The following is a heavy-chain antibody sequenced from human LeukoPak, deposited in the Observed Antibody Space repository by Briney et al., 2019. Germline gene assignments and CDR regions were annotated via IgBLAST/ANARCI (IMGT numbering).Heavy chain of an antibody. CDR3: ARELQGGYCSGGSCSVAREVYYYYYGMDV. J-gene: IGHJ6*02. Sequence: ASVKVSCKASGYTFTSYAMHWVRQAPGQRLEWMGWINAGNGNTKYSQKFQGRVTITRDTSASTAYMELSSLRSEDTAVYYCARELQGGYCSGGSCSVAREVYYYYYGMDVWGQGTTVTVSS. CDR1: GYTFTSYA. D-gene: IGHD2-15*01. V-gene: IGHV1-3*01. CDR2: INAGNGNT.